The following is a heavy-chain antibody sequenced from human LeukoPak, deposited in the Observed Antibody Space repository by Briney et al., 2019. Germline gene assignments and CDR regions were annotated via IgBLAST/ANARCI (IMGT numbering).Heavy chain of an antibody. Sequence: PGGSLRLSCAASGFTFSSYGMHWVRQAPGKGLEWVAFIRYDGSNKYYADSVKGRFTISRDNSKNTLYLQMNSLRAEDTAVYYCTDLDFGVVTLDYWGQGTLVTVSS. D-gene: IGHD3-3*01. CDR3: TDLDFGVVTLDY. V-gene: IGHV3-30*02. CDR1: GFTFSSYG. J-gene: IGHJ4*02. CDR2: IRYDGSNK.